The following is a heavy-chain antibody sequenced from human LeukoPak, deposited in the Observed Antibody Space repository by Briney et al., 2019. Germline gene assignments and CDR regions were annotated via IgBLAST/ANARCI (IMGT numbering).Heavy chain of an antibody. J-gene: IGHJ6*02. CDR2: ISSSSSYI. CDR1: GFTFSSYS. CDR3: ARDQFPGYYYYGMDV. V-gene: IGHV3-21*01. Sequence: GGSLRLSCAASGFTFSSYSMNWVRQAPGKGLEWVSSISSSSSYIYYADSVKGRFTISRDNSKNTLYLQMNSLRAEDTAVYYCARDQFPGYYYYGMDVWGQGTTVTVSS.